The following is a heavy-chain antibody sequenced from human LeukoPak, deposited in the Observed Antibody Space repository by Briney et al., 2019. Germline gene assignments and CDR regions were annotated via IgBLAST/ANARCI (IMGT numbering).Heavy chain of an antibody. CDR1: GFTFSSYS. Sequence: GGSLRLSCAASGFTFSSYSMNWVRQAPGKGLEWVSSISSSSSYIYYAGSVKGRFTISRDNAKNSLYLQMNSLRAEDTAVYYCARDGSGYGPGWYYYFDYWGQGTLVTVSS. CDR3: ARDGSGYGPGWYYYFDY. CDR2: ISSSSSYI. V-gene: IGHV3-21*01. J-gene: IGHJ4*02. D-gene: IGHD5-12*01.